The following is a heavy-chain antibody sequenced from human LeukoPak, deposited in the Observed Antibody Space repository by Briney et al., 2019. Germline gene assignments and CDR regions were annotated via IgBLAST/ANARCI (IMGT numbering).Heavy chain of an antibody. CDR2: INSDGSST. CDR1: GFTFSSYW. CDR3: ARDLNSYQLRPDY. Sequence: GGSLRLSCAASGFTFSSYWMHWVRHAPGKGLVWVSRINSDGSSTNYADSVKGRFTISRDNAKNTLYLQMNSLRAEDTAVYYCARDLNSYQLRPDYWGQGTLVTVSS. D-gene: IGHD2-2*01. V-gene: IGHV3-74*01. J-gene: IGHJ4*02.